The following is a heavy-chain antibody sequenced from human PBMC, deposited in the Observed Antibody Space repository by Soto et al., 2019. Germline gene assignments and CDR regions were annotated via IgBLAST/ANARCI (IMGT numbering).Heavy chain of an antibody. J-gene: IGHJ3*02. CDR2: VYDTDGT. Sequence: DVQLVESVGGLIQPGGSLRLSCEAFGLTVSGKKYMAWVRQAPGKGLEWVSGVYDTDGTYYADSVKGRFTSSRDSSKTIVYLQMNSLRPDDTAVYYCASWRLQEHAYDIWGLGTTVTVSS. CDR3: ASWRLQEHAYDI. V-gene: IGHV3-53*01. D-gene: IGHD4-4*01. CDR1: GLTVSGKKY.